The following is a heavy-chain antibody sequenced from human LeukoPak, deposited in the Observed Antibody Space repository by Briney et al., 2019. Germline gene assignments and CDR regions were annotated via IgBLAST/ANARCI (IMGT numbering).Heavy chain of an antibody. J-gene: IGHJ4*02. CDR3: ARGTPGSYLGY. D-gene: IGHD3-16*02. CDR2: INPNSGGT. Sequence: ASVWVSCKASGYTFTAYYMHWVRQAPGQGLEWMGWINPNSGGTNYAQKFKGWVTLTRDTSVNTTYMELSRLTSDVTAVYFCARGTPGSYLGYWGQGTLVTVSP. V-gene: IGHV1-2*04. CDR1: GYTFTAYY.